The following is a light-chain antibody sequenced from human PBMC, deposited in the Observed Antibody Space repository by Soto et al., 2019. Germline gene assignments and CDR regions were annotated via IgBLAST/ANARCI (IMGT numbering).Light chain of an antibody. CDR1: QTISSY. J-gene: IGKJ4*01. V-gene: IGKV3-11*01. Sequence: EIVLTQSPATLSLSPGERATLSCRASQTISSYLGWYQQKPGQAPRLLIYDASNRAAGIPARFSGSGSGTDFTLNISSLEAADFAVYYCQQRSKWPLTFGGGTKVEIK. CDR3: QQRSKWPLT. CDR2: DAS.